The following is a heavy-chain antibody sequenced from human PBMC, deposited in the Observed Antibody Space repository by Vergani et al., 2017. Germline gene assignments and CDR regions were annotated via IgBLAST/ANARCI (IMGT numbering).Heavy chain of an antibody. J-gene: IGHJ6*02. CDR3: ARGMYRDEASTGYRVEGMDI. Sequence: QVQLQEWGAGLLKTSETLSLTCGVSGGSFSDYYWSWIRQAPGMGLEWIGEVNHGGSTNYNPSLKSRVSISVDTSKNQFSLQLTSVTAADSAQYFCARGMYRDEASTGYRVEGMDIWGQGTTVTISS. CDR1: GGSFSDYY. V-gene: IGHV4-34*01. D-gene: IGHD5/OR15-5a*01. CDR2: VNHGGST.